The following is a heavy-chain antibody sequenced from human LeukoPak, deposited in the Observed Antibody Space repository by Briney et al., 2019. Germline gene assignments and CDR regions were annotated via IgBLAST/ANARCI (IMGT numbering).Heavy chain of an antibody. CDR3: ARGDYGDYY. V-gene: IGHV3-74*01. Sequence: GGSLRLSCVASGFTFSSHGMHWVRQAPGKGLVWVSRINSDGSSTSYADSVKGRFTISRDNAKNTLYLQMNSLRAEDTAVYYCARGDYGDYYWGQGTLVTVSS. CDR2: INSDGSST. CDR1: GFTFSSHG. J-gene: IGHJ4*02. D-gene: IGHD4-17*01.